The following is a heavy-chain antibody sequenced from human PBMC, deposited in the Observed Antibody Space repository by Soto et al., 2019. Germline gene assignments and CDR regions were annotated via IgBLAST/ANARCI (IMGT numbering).Heavy chain of an antibody. CDR1: GGSISSYY. CDR2: IYYSGST. D-gene: IGHD2-15*01. J-gene: IGHJ4*02. CDR3: AGESLIYYFDY. Sequence: SETLSLTCTVSGGSISSYYWSWIRQPPGKGLEWIGYIYYSGSTNYNPSLKSRVTISVDTSKNQFSLKLSSVTAADTAVYYCAGESLIYYFDYWGQGTLVTVPS. V-gene: IGHV4-59*01.